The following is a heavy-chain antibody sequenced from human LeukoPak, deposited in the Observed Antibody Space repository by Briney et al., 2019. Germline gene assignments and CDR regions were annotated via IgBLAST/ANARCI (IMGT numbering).Heavy chain of an antibody. CDR1: GFTFSAYA. J-gene: IGHJ4*02. CDR2: ISAGGDST. CDR3: AKGGSFPIDY. Sequence: GGSLRLSCAASGFTFSAYAINWVRQAPGKGLEWVSGISAGGDSTYYADSVKDRFTISRDNAKNTLYLQMNSLRAEDTAVYYCAKGGSFPIDYWGQGALVTVSS. V-gene: IGHV3-23*01. D-gene: IGHD1-26*01.